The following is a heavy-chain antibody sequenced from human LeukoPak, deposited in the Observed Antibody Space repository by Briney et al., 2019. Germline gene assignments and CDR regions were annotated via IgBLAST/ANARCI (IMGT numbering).Heavy chain of an antibody. CDR1: GGSISSGGYY. CDR2: IYYSGST. Sequence: PSETLSLTCTVSGGSISSGGYYWSWIRQHPGKGLEWIGYIYYSGSTYYNPSLKSRVTISVDTSKNQFSLKLSSVTAADTAVYYCARDHYYDSSGYPLFAFDIWGQGTMVTVSS. V-gene: IGHV4-31*03. D-gene: IGHD3-22*01. CDR3: ARDHYYDSSGYPLFAFDI. J-gene: IGHJ3*02.